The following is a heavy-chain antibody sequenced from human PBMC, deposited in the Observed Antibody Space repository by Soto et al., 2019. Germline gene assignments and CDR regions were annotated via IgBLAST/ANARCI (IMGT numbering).Heavy chain of an antibody. D-gene: IGHD3-3*02. Sequence: GESLKISCKGSGYSFTSYWISWVRQMPGKGLEWMGRIDPSDSYTNYSPSFQGHVTISAVKSISTAYLQWSSLKASDTAMYYCARHFSPYYYYGMDVWGQGTTVTVSS. CDR3: ARHFSPYYYYGMDV. CDR1: GYSFTSYW. V-gene: IGHV5-10-1*01. J-gene: IGHJ6*02. CDR2: IDPSDSYT.